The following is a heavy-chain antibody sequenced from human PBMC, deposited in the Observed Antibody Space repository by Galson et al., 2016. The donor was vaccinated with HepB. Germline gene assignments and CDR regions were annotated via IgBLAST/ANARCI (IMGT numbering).Heavy chain of an antibody. CDR3: ARSGSVRFLESGWGV. CDR1: GGSISGYY. CDR2: IYYTVTT. V-gene: IGHV4-59*08. D-gene: IGHD3-3*01. Sequence: SETLSLTCTVSGGSISGYYWSWIRQSPGKGLEWIGHIYYTVTTEYNPSLKSRVTITLDTSKKKVYLKLTSVAVADTAVYYCARSGSVRFLESGWGVWGKGTTVTVSS. J-gene: IGHJ6*04.